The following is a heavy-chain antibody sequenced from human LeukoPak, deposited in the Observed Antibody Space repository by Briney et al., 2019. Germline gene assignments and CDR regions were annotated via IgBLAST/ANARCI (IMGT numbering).Heavy chain of an antibody. Sequence: GGSLRLSCAASGFTFSSYSMNWVRQAPGKGLEWVSSISSSSSYIYYADSVKGRFTISRDNSKNTLYLQMNSLRAEDTAVYYCAKGQTMVRGVIIKGDAFDIWGQGTMVTVSS. CDR1: GFTFSSYS. V-gene: IGHV3-21*04. D-gene: IGHD3-10*01. CDR3: AKGQTMVRGVIIKGDAFDI. CDR2: ISSSSSYI. J-gene: IGHJ3*02.